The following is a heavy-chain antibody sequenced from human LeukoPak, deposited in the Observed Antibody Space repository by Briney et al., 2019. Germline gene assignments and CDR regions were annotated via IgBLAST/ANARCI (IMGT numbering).Heavy chain of an antibody. CDR1: VFTFSSYW. D-gene: IGHD3-22*01. CDR2: INSDGSST. V-gene: IGHV3-74*01. Sequence: PGGSLRLSCAASVFTFSSYWMHWVRQAPGKGLVWVSRINSDGSSTSYADSVKGRFTISRDNAKNTLYLQMNSLRAADTAVYYCARTGSGYYSGGGNFDYWGQGTLVTVSS. CDR3: ARTGSGYYSGGGNFDY. J-gene: IGHJ4*02.